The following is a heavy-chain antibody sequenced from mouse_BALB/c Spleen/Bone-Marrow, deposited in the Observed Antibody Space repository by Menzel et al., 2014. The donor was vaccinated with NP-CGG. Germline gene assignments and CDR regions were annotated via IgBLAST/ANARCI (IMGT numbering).Heavy chain of an antibody. Sequence: VKLQESRAELAKPGASVKMSCKASGYTFTNYWMHWVKQRPGQGLEWIGYIDPNTYYTRYNQKFKDKATLTADKSSSTVYLQLSSLTSEDSAVYYCARYWDAYWGQGTLVTVSA. J-gene: IGHJ3*01. CDR2: IDPNTYYT. CDR1: GYTFTNYW. V-gene: IGHV1-7*01. D-gene: IGHD4-1*01. CDR3: ARYWDAY.